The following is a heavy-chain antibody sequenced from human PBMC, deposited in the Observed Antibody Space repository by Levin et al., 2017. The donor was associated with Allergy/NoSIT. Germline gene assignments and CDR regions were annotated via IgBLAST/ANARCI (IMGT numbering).Heavy chain of an antibody. D-gene: IGHD3-3*01. Sequence: ASVKVSCKASGYTFTSYGISWVRQAPGLGLEWMGWVSSYSSNTNYAQKFQGRVSMTTDTSASTAYMELRSLTSDDTAVYYCAREGGYDFDYWGQGTLVTVSS. J-gene: IGHJ4*02. CDR1: GYTFTSYG. CDR2: VSSYSSNT. V-gene: IGHV1-18*01. CDR3: AREGGYDFDY.